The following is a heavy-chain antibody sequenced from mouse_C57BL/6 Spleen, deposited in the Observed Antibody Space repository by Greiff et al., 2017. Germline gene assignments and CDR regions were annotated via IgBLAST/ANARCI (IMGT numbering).Heavy chain of an antibody. CDR3: ARDLQLGRYYGD. CDR2: ISDGGSYT. D-gene: IGHD4-1*02. Sequence: EVQLVESGGGLVKPGGSLKLSCAASGFTFSSYAMSWVRQTPEKRLEWVATISDGGSYTYYPDNVKGRFTISRDNAKNNLYLQMSHLKSEDTAMYYCARDLQLGRYYGDRGNGATLSVSS. CDR1: GFTFSSYA. V-gene: IGHV5-4*01. J-gene: IGHJ2*01.